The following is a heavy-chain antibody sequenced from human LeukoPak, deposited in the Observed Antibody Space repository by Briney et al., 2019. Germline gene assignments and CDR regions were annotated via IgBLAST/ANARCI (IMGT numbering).Heavy chain of an antibody. CDR3: ARGLAHYDFWSGSSSLGDQYYFDY. D-gene: IGHD3-3*01. CDR2: INHSGST. J-gene: IGHJ4*02. CDR1: GGSFSGYY. Sequence: SETLSLTCAVYGGSFSGYYWSWIRQPPGKGLEWIGDINHSGSTNYNPSLKSRVTISVDTSKNQFSLKLSSVTAADTAVYYCARGLAHYDFWSGSSSLGDQYYFDYWGQGTLVTVSS. V-gene: IGHV4-34*01.